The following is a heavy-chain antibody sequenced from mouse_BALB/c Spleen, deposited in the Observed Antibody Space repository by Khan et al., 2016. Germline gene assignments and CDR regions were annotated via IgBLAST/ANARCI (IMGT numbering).Heavy chain of an antibody. V-gene: IGHV9-1*02. J-gene: IGHJ4*01. D-gene: IGHD6-1*01. CDR3: ARRRQLDLYYAMDY. Sequence: QIQLVQSGPDLKKPGETVKISCKASGYAFTNYGMNWVKQAPGKGLEWMGWIDTYSGESTYADDFKGRFAFSLETSASTAYLQIISLKKEDRATYLCARRRQLDLYYAMDYWGQGTSVTVSS. CDR2: IDTYSGES. CDR1: GYAFTNYG.